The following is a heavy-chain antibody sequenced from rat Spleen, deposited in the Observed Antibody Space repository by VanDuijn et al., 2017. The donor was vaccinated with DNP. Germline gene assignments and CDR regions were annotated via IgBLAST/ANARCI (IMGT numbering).Heavy chain of an antibody. CDR3: ARHVLPLRVWDY. CDR2: ISYDGAS. V-gene: IGHV5-22*01. Sequence: EVQLVESGGGLVQPGRSLKLSCAASGFTFSDYYFAWVRQAPTKGREWVAYISYDGASYYRDSVKVRLTISIDNAKSTLYLQMISLRSEDMASYYCARHVLPLRVWDYWGQGVMVTVSS. J-gene: IGHJ2*01. D-gene: IGHD4-1*01. CDR1: GFTFSDYY.